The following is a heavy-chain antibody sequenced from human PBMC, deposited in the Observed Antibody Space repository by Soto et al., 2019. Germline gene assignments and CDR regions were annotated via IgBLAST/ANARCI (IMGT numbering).Heavy chain of an antibody. D-gene: IGHD6-19*01. V-gene: IGHV3-30-3*01. CDR1: GFTFSSYA. CDR2: ISYDGSNK. J-gene: IGHJ4*02. CDR3: AKDLLAGTWNYFDY. Sequence: QVQLVESGGGVVQPGRSLRLSCAASGFTFSSYAMHWVRQAPGKGLEWVAVISYDGSNKYYADSVKGRFTISRDNSKNTLYLQMNSLRAEDTALYYCAKDLLAGTWNYFDYWGQGTLVTVSS.